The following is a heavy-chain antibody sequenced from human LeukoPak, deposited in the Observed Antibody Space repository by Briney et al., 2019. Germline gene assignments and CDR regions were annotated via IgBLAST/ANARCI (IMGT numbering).Heavy chain of an antibody. Sequence: ASVKVSCKASGYTFTAYYVHWVRQAPGQGLEWMGWINPDSGGTKYAQYFQGRVTMTRDRSIGTAYMELSSLRSDDTAVYYCAKDGVGCKSTSCALLEWGQGTLVTVSS. CDR2: INPDSGGT. CDR3: AKDGVGCKSTSCALLE. CDR1: GYTFTAYY. D-gene: IGHD2-2*01. V-gene: IGHV1-2*02. J-gene: IGHJ4*02.